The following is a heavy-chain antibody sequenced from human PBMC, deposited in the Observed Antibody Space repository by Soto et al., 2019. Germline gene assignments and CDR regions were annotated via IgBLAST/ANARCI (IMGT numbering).Heavy chain of an antibody. CDR1: GISFINHY. CDR2: INPAGSVT. CDR3: ARDNSRTFPAAPGEKKSDSSGWWFDP. J-gene: IGHJ5*02. V-gene: IGHV1-46*03. D-gene: IGHD6-13*01. Sequence: ASVKVSCKASGISFINHYVHWVRQAPGQGPEWMGVINPAGSVTVYALKLQDRVTVTRDTSTSTVYMELNSLTSEDTAIYYCARDNSRTFPAAPGEKKSDSSGWWFDPRG.